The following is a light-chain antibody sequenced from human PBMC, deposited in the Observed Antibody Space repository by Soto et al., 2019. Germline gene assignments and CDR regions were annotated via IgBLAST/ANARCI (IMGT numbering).Light chain of an antibody. V-gene: IGLV1-44*01. CDR2: SNN. Sequence: QWVLTQPPSASGTPGNRVTISCSESNYNIGTNTVDWYQQLPGTAPKLLIYSNNQRPSGVPGRFSGSKSGTSASLAISGLQSEDEADYYCAAWDDSVRGRVCGAGTKGTAL. J-gene: IGLJ1*01. CDR3: AAWDDSVRGRV. CDR1: NYNIGTNT.